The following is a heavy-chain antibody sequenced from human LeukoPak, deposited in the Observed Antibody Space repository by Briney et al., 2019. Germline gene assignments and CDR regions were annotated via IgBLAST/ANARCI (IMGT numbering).Heavy chain of an antibody. D-gene: IGHD3-22*01. CDR1: GFTFRNYA. CDR3: AKDESSGYYYFDH. CDR2: SSSSGGST. V-gene: IGHV3-23*01. Sequence: GGSLRLSCAGSGFTFRNYAMSWVRQAPGKGLEWVSVSSSSGGSTYYADSVKGRFTISRDNSKNNLYLQMNSLRAEDTAVYYCAKDESSGYYYFDHWGQGTLVTVSS. J-gene: IGHJ4*02.